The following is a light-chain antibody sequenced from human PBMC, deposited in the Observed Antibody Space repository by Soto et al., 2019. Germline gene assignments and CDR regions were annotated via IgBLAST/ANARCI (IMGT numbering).Light chain of an antibody. CDR1: QSVSSRD. CDR2: GAS. V-gene: IGKV3-20*01. Sequence: EIVLTQCPATLSLSPGERATLSCRASQSVSSRDLAWYQQKPGQAPRLLIYGASSRATGIPDRFSGSGSGTDFTLTISRLEPEDFAAFFCQQCGTSPITFGQGTRLEIK. CDR3: QQCGTSPIT. J-gene: IGKJ5*01.